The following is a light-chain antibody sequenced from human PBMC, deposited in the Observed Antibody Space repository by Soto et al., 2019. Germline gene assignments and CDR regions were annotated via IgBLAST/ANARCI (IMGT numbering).Light chain of an antibody. CDR2: GAS. CDR1: QSVSSS. V-gene: IGKV3-15*01. Sequence: EIVMTQSPATLSVSPGERATLSCRASQSVSSSLAWYQQKPGQAPRLLMYGASTRATGIPARFSGSGSGTEFTLTISSLQSEDFAVYYCQQSNNWPYTFGQGTKLEIK. CDR3: QQSNNWPYT. J-gene: IGKJ2*01.